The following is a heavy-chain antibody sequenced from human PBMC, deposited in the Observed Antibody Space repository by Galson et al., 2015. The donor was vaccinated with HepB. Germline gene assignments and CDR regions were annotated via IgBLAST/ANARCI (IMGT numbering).Heavy chain of an antibody. D-gene: IGHD2-15*01. CDR2: ISGGGST. CDR3: AKDECGGSCYSSFDY. J-gene: IGHJ4*02. CDR1: GFTFSSYA. V-gene: IGHV3-23*01. Sequence: SLRLSCAASGFTFSSYAMNWVRQAPGKGLEWVSGISGGGSTFYADSVKGRFTISRDNSKNTLYLQMNSLRAEDTAVYYCAKDECGGSCYSSFDYWGQGTLVTVSS.